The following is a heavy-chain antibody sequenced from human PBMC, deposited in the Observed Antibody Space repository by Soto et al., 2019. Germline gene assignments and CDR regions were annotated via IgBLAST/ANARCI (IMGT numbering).Heavy chain of an antibody. CDR3: AKSNRGAYDTPDF. J-gene: IGHJ4*02. D-gene: IGHD3-22*01. CDR2: ISYDGRNK. Sequence: QVQLVESGGGVVQPGRSLRLSCAASGFSLNDYGMHWVRQPPGKGLEWVAVISYDGRNKYYTDSVRGRFTISRDISKGKLYLQMNSLRPEDTAVYYCAKSNRGAYDTPDFWGQGTLVTVSP. V-gene: IGHV3-30*18. CDR1: GFSLNDYG.